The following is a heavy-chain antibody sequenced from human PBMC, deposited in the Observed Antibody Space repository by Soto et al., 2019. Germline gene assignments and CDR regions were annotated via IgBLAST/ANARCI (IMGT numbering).Heavy chain of an antibody. Sequence: PGGSLRLSCAASGFTFSSYAMSWVRQAPGKGLEWVSAISGSGGSTYYADSVKGRFTISRDNSKNTLYLQMNSLRAEDTAVYYCAKEGGDIVVVVAATTNWFDPWGQGTLVTVPQ. J-gene: IGHJ5*02. D-gene: IGHD2-15*01. CDR2: ISGSGGST. V-gene: IGHV3-23*01. CDR3: AKEGGDIVVVVAATTNWFDP. CDR1: GFTFSSYA.